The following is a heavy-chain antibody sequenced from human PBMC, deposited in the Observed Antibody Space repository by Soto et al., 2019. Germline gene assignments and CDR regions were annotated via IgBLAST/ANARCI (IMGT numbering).Heavy chain of an antibody. V-gene: IGHV1-3*05. D-gene: IGHD2-21*02. CDR1: GYTFTSYA. Sequence: QVQLVQSGAEEKKPGASVKVSCKASGYTFTSYAMHWVRQAPGQRLEWMGWINAGNGNTKYSQKFQGRGTITRDTSGSTAYMELSSLRSEDTAVYYCARSIVVVTALDYWGQRTLVTVSS. CDR2: INAGNGNT. J-gene: IGHJ4*02. CDR3: ARSIVVVTALDY.